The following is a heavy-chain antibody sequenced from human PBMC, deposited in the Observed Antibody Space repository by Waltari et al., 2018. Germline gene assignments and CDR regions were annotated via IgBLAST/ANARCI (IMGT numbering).Heavy chain of an antibody. CDR1: GYSISSGYY. CDR3: ARHVVGAAIDY. J-gene: IGHJ4*02. V-gene: IGHV4-38-2*01. Sequence: QVQLPESGPGLAKPSETLSLTCAVSGYSISSGYYWGWIRQPPGKGLEWIGSIYHSGSTYYNPSLKSRVTISVDTSKNQFSLKLSSVTAADTAVYYCARHVVGAAIDYWGQGTLVTVSS. CDR2: IYHSGST. D-gene: IGHD1-26*01.